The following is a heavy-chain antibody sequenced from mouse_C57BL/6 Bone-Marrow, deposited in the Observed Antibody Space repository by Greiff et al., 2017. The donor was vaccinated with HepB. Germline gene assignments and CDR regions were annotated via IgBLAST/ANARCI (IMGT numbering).Heavy chain of an antibody. CDR2: ISDGGSYT. J-gene: IGHJ3*01. Sequence: EVKLVESGGGLVKPGGSLKLSCAASGFTFSSYAMSWVRQTPEKRLEWVATISDGGSYTYYPDNVKGRFTISRDNAKNNLYLQMSHLKSEDTAMYYCARDPNWGVCDDWGQGTLVTVSA. D-gene: IGHD4-1*01. CDR3: ARDPNWGVCDD. V-gene: IGHV5-4*01. CDR1: GFTFSSYA.